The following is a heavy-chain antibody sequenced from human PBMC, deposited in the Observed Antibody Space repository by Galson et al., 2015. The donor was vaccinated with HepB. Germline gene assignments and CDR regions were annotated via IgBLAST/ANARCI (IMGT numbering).Heavy chain of an antibody. CDR2: IRSKDNSYAT. Sequence: SLRLSCAASGFTFSGSAMHWVRQASGKGLEWVGRIRSKDNSYATAYAASVKGRFTISRDDSKNTAYLQMNSLKTEDTAVYYCTSVMWLNRDYWGQGTLVTVSS. J-gene: IGHJ4*02. CDR3: TSVMWLNRDY. D-gene: IGHD2-21*01. CDR1: GFTFSGSA. V-gene: IGHV3-73*01.